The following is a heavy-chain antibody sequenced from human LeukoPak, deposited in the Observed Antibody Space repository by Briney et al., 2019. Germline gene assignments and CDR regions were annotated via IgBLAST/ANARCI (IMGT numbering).Heavy chain of an antibody. V-gene: IGHV6-1*01. CDR3: ARAEWVSRDPTRRFLFDY. D-gene: IGHD6-13*01. J-gene: IGHJ4*02. CDR2: TYYRSKWYN. Sequence: SQTLSLTCAISGDSVSSNSAAWNWIRQSPSRGLEWLGRTYYRSKWYNDYAVSVKSRITINPDTSKNQFSLQLNSVTPEDTAVYYCARAEWVSRDPTRRFLFDYWGQGTLVTVSS. CDR1: GDSVSSNSAA.